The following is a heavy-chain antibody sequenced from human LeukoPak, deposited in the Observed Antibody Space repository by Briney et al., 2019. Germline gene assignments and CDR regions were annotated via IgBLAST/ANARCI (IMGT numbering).Heavy chain of an antibody. Sequence: GVSLTLSCAASGFTFSIHALNWVRRAPGKRLEWLSVITSGGDRTYSAESVKGRFTIYRDNSKNTLYVQMNSLRAEDTAVYYCAKLGWVGKPSSFGYWGQGTLVNVSS. CDR3: AKLGWVGKPSSFGY. J-gene: IGHJ4*02. V-gene: IGHV3-23*01. D-gene: IGHD1-26*01. CDR1: GFTFSIHA. CDR2: ITSGGDRT.